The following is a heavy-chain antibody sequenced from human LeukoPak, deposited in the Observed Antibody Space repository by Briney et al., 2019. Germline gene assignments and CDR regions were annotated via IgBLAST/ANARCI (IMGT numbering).Heavy chain of an antibody. CDR2: IYYNGNS. CDR1: GESISGFY. CDR3: ARYGLLGLSETNAFDF. Sequence: SETLSLTCTVSGESISGFYWTWIRQPPGKGLEWIGSIYYNGNSYYNQSLKSRVTISLDTSKNQLSLILNSVTAADTAVYYCARYGLLGLSETNAFDFWGQGTVVTVSS. D-gene: IGHD2-2*01. J-gene: IGHJ3*01. V-gene: IGHV4-38-2*02.